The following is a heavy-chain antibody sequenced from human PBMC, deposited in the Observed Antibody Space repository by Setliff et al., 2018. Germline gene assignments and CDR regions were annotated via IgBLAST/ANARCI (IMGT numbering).Heavy chain of an antibody. V-gene: IGHV4-59*01. CDR3: ALSSSWFKDFQH. D-gene: IGHD6-13*01. CDR2: INYSGST. J-gene: IGHJ1*01. CDR1: GASISSYY. Sequence: SETLSLTCTVSGASISSYYWSWIRQPPGKGLEWIGYINYSGSTNYNPSLKSRVTISEDMSKNQFSLKVSSVTAADTAIYYCALSSSWFKDFQHWGQGTLVTVSS.